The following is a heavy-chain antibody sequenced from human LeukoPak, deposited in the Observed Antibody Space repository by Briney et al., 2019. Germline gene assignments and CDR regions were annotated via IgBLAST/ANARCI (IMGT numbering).Heavy chain of an antibody. CDR1: GLTFTFSTSG. Sequence: GGSLRPSCAASGLTFTFSTSGIHWVRQAPGKGLEWVAFIQYDVSEKYYADSVKGRCTTSRDNSKNTVYLQMNSLTGEDTAIYYCAREGGTIEIGEFDYWGQGTLVTVSS. V-gene: IGHV3-30*02. CDR2: IQYDVSEK. D-gene: IGHD3-16*02. J-gene: IGHJ4*02. CDR3: AREGGTIEIGEFDY.